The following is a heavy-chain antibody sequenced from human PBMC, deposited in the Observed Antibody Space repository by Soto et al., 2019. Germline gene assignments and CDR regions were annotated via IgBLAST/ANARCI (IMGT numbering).Heavy chain of an antibody. CDR1: GFTVSSYA. CDR2: LSGSGGST. J-gene: IGHJ4*02. V-gene: IGHV3-23*01. Sequence: GGSLRLPCAGSGFTVSSYAMRWVRQAPGHGLEWVSDLSGSGGSTYYADPVKGRLTIPRANPKNTLYLQMNSLRAEDTDVYYCANDALRGYSGYLFDYWGQGT. D-gene: IGHD5-12*01. CDR3: ANDALRGYSGYLFDY.